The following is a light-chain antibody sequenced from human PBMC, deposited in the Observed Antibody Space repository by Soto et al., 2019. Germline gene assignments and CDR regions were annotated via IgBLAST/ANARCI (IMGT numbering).Light chain of an antibody. CDR1: SSNIGAGYA. CDR2: GNT. Sequence: QSVLTQPPSVSGAPRQRVTISCTGSSSNIGAGYAVHWYQQLPGKAPKLLIYGNTNRPSGVPDRFSGSKSGTSASLAITGLQAEDEADYYCQSYDSSLSASYVFGGGTRSPS. V-gene: IGLV1-40*01. CDR3: QSYDSSLSASYV. J-gene: IGLJ1*01.